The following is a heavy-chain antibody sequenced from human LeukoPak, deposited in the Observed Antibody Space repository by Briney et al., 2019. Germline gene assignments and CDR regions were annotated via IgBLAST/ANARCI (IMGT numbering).Heavy chain of an antibody. CDR3: VKDLSYESSGHVLEY. J-gene: IGHJ4*02. CDR2: ISWDGTT. Sequence: GGSLRLSCVASGFTFEDYTMHWVRQAPGKTLEWVSLISWDGTTYYTDSVKGRFTISRDNSKNSLYLQMDTLRSEDTAFYYCVKDLSYESSGHVLEYWGEGTLVTVSS. V-gene: IGHV3-43*01. D-gene: IGHD3-22*01. CDR1: GFTFEDYT.